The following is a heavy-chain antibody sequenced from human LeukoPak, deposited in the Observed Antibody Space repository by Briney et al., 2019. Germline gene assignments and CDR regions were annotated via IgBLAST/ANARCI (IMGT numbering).Heavy chain of an antibody. Sequence: GGSLRLSCAASGFTVSSNYMNWVRQAPGKGLEWVSVIYSGGSTYYADSVKGRFTISRDNSKNTLYLQMNSLRAEDTAVYYCARDSGSSNYYYYGMDVWGQGTTVTVSS. V-gene: IGHV3-53*01. CDR1: GFTVSSNY. CDR3: ARDSGSSNYYYYGMDV. CDR2: IYSGGST. D-gene: IGHD1-26*01. J-gene: IGHJ6*02.